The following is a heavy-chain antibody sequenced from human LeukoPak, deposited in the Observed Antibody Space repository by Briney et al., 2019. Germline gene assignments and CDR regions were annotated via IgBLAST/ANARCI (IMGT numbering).Heavy chain of an antibody. J-gene: IGHJ5*02. CDR1: GGSFSGYY. CDR2: INHSGST. V-gene: IGHV4-34*01. D-gene: IGHD2-2*01. CDR3: ARVNIVVVLTKPTNWFDP. Sequence: SETLSLTYAVYGGSFSGYYWSWIRQPPGKGLEWIGEINHSGSTNYNPSLKSRVTISVDTSKNQFSLKLSSVTAADTAVYYCARVNIVVVLTKPTNWFDPWGQGTLVTVSS.